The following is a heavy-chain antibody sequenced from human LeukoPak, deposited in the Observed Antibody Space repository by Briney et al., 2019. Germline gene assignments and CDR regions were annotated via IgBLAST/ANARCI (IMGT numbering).Heavy chain of an antibody. V-gene: IGHV1-18*01. CDR3: ARGDRDGGNGRGPFDY. CDR2: ISAYNGNT. D-gene: IGHD4-23*01. CDR1: GYSFTIYG. J-gene: IGHJ4*02. Sequence: ASVKVSCKGSGYSFTIYGISWVRQAPGQGLEWMGWISAYNGNTNYAQKFQGRVTMTTDTSTSTAYMELRSLRSDDTAVYYCARGDRDGGNGRGPFDYWGQGTLVTVSS.